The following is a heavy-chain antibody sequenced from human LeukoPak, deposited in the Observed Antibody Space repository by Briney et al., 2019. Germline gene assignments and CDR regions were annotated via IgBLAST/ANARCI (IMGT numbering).Heavy chain of an antibody. CDR2: INHSGST. V-gene: IGHV4-34*01. CDR3: ARGRPCYYGAFDI. D-gene: IGHD3-10*01. CDR1: GGSFSGYY. J-gene: IGHJ3*02. Sequence: SXXLSLTCAVYGGSFSGYYSSWIRQPPGKGLGWFGEINHSGSTNYNPSLKSRVTISVDTTKNRFSLKLSSVSAAYTAVYYCARGRPCYYGAFDIWGQGTMVTVSS.